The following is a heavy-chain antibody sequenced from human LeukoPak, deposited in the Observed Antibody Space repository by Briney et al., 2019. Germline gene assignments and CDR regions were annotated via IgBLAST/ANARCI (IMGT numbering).Heavy chain of an antibody. J-gene: IGHJ4*02. V-gene: IGHV3-30*02. Sequence: PGGSLRLSCAASGFTFSSYGMHWVRQAPGKGLEWVAFIRYDGSNKYYADSVKGRFTISRDNSKNTLYLQMSSLRAEDTAVYYCAKDWGSNGYGHYWGQGTLVTVSS. CDR1: GFTFSSYG. D-gene: IGHD6-25*01. CDR3: AKDWGSNGYGHY. CDR2: IRYDGSNK.